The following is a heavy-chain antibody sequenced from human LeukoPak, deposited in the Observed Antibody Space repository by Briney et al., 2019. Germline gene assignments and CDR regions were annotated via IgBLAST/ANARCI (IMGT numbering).Heavy chain of an antibody. CDR2: ISYDGSNK. Sequence: GRSLRLSCAASGFTFSSYAMHWVRQAPGKGLEWVAVISYDGSNKYYADSVKGRFTISRDNSKNTLYLQMNSLRAEDTAVYYCAREEAGDGYNSDYFDYWGQGTLVTVSS. CDR3: AREEAGDGYNSDYFDY. D-gene: IGHD5-24*01. CDR1: GFTFSSYA. J-gene: IGHJ4*02. V-gene: IGHV3-30-3*01.